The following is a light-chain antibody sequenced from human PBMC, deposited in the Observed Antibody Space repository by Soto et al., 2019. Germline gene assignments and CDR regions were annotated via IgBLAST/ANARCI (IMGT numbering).Light chain of an antibody. Sequence: DIVMTQSPLSLPVTPGEPASISCRSSQSLLHSNGYNYLDWYLQKPGQSPQLLIYLGSNRASGVPDRFSGSGSGTDFTLKISRVEAEDVGLYYCMQALQNRTFGHGTKV. J-gene: IGKJ1*01. CDR2: LGS. CDR3: MQALQNRT. V-gene: IGKV2-28*01. CDR1: QSLLHSNGYNY.